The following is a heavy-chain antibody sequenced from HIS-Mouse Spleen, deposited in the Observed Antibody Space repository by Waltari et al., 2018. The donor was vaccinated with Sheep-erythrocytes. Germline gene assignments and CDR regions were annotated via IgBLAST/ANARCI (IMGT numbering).Heavy chain of an antibody. CDR2: IRSKAQDSAT. J-gene: IGHJ6*02. V-gene: IGHV3-73*02. CDR1: GFTFSGSA. D-gene: IGHD1-1*01. Sequence: EVQLVESGGGLVQPGGSLKLSCAASGFTFSGSAIHWVRQAAGKGLEWLCRIRSKAQDSATAYAASVKGRFTVSRDDSNNPAYLQMDSLKTEDTAIYYCARFVDNKMDVWGQGTTVTVSS. CDR3: ARFVDNKMDV.